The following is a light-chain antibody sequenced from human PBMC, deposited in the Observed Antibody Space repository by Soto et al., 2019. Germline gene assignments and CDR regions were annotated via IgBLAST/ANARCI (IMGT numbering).Light chain of an antibody. CDR2: GAS. J-gene: IGKJ3*01. Sequence: EIVLTQSPGTLSLSPGERATLYCRASQSVGSNYLAWYQQKPGQAPRVLIYGASSRATGIPDRFSGSGSGADFTRTISRLEPEDFAVDYGQQYTTSPCTFGPGTKVDIK. V-gene: IGKV3-20*01. CDR3: QQYTTSPCT. CDR1: QSVGSNY.